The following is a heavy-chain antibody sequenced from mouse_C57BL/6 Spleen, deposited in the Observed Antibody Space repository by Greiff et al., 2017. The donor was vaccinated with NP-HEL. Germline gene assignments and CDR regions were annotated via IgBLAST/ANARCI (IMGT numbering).Heavy chain of an antibody. Sequence: DVQLQESGPGLVKPSQSLSLTCSVTGYSITSGYYWNWIRQFPGNKLEWMGYISYDGSNNYNPSLKNRISITRDISKNQFFLKLNSVTTEDTATYYCARDLGVDYWGQGTSVTVSS. CDR2: ISYDGSN. CDR1: GYSITSGYY. J-gene: IGHJ4*01. D-gene: IGHD4-1*01. CDR3: ARDLGVDY. V-gene: IGHV3-6*01.